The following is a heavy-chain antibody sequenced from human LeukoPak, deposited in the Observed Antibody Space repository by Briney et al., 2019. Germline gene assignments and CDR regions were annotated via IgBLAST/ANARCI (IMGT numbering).Heavy chain of an antibody. Sequence: GESLKISCKGSGYSFTSYWIGWVRQMPGKGLEWMGIIYPGDSDTRYSPSFQGQVTISADKSISTAYLQWSSLKASDTAMYYCARRFLGRGYSYGGYYFDYWGQGTLVTVSS. D-gene: IGHD5-18*01. V-gene: IGHV5-51*01. J-gene: IGHJ4*02. CDR1: GYSFTSYW. CDR3: ARRFLGRGYSYGGYYFDY. CDR2: IYPGDSDT.